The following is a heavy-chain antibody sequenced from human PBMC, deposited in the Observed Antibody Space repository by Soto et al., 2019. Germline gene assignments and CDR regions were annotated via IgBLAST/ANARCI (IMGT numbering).Heavy chain of an antibody. J-gene: IGHJ4*02. CDR3: ARVSGYYFDY. Sequence: ALRLSCAASGFTFSSYAMHWVRQAPGKGLEWVAVISYDGSNKYYADSVKGRFTISRDNSKNTLYLQMNSLRAEDTAVYYCARVSGYYFDYWGQGTLVTVSS. V-gene: IGHV3-30-3*01. CDR1: GFTFSSYA. D-gene: IGHD5-12*01. CDR2: ISYDGSNK.